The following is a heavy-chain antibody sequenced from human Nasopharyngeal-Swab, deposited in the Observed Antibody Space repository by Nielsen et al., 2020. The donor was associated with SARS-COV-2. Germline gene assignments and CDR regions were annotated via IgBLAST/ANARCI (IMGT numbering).Heavy chain of an antibody. V-gene: IGHV3-48*04. CDR2: ISSSSSTI. Sequence: GGSLRLSCAASGFTFSSYSMNWVRQAPGKGLEWVSYISSSSSTIYYADPVKGRFTISRDNAKNSLYLEMNSLRAEDTAVYYCARDVGGDYWGQGILVTVSS. D-gene: IGHD2-15*01. CDR1: GFTFSSYS. CDR3: ARDVGGDY. J-gene: IGHJ4*02.